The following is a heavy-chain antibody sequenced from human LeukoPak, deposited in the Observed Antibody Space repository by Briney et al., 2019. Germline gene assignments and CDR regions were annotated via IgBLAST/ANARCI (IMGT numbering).Heavy chain of an antibody. J-gene: IGHJ4*02. CDR1: GSRFTDYW. Sequence: GESLKISCRWAGSRFTDYWIGWVRQMPGKGAEWVGVIFPADSDTTYSPSFQGQVTISADKSFSTAYLQWSSLKASDTAIYYCAKASTPIRGFCSSGSCTRFDYWGQGTLVTVSS. V-gene: IGHV5-51*01. D-gene: IGHD2-15*01. CDR2: IFPADSDT. CDR3: AKASTPIRGFCSSGSCTRFDY.